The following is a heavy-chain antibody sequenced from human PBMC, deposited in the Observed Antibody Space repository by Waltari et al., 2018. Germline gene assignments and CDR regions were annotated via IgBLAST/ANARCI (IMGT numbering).Heavy chain of an antibody. CDR2: IKQDGSEK. V-gene: IGHV3-7*01. D-gene: IGHD6-13*01. Sequence: EVQLVESGGGLVQPGGSLRLSCAASGFTFSSYWMSWVRQAPGKGLEWVANIKQDGSEKYYVDSVKGRFTISRDNAKNSLYLQMNSLRAEDTAVYYCARGGSSWYGWFDPWGQGTLVTVSS. J-gene: IGHJ5*02. CDR1: GFTFSSYW. CDR3: ARGGSSWYGWFDP.